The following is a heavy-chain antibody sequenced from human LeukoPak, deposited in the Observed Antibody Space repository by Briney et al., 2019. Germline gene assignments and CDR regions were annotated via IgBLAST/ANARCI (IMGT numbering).Heavy chain of an antibody. Sequence: SETLSLTCAVYGGSFSGYYWSWIRQTPGKGLEWIGEINHSGSTNYNPSLKSRVTISVDTSKNQFSLKLSSVTAADTAVYYCALRRIVGAAFDYWGQGTLVTVSS. CDR3: ALRRIVGAAFDY. CDR2: INHSGST. V-gene: IGHV4-34*01. J-gene: IGHJ4*02. D-gene: IGHD1-26*01. CDR1: GGSFSGYY.